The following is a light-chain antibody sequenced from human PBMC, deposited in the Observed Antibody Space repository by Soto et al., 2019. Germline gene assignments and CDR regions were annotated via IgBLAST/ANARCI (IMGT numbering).Light chain of an antibody. CDR3: QQYGGSPLFT. Sequence: EILLTQSPGTLSLSLGERATLSCRASQSVINSYLAWYQQKPGQAPRLLIFGASNRATGTPDRFSGSGSGTDFSLTISRLEPEDVAVYYCQQYGGSPLFTFGPGTKVDIK. J-gene: IGKJ3*01. V-gene: IGKV3-20*01. CDR1: QSVINSY. CDR2: GAS.